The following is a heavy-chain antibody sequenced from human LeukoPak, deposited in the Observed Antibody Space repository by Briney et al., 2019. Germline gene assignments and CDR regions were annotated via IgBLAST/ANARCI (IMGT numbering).Heavy chain of an antibody. CDR2: ITSGGST. CDR1: GFTFSSYA. V-gene: IGHV3-23*01. J-gene: IGHJ2*01. Sequence: GGSLRLSCVASGFTFSSYAMGWVRQAPGKGLEWVSAITSGGSTHYADSVKGWFIISRDNSKNTLYLQMNSLRAEDTAVYYCAKDRPASGWFFDLWGRGTLVTVSS. CDR3: AKDRPASGWFFDL.